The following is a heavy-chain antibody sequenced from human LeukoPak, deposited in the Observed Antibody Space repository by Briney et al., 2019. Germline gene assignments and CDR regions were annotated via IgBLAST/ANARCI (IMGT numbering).Heavy chain of an antibody. V-gene: IGHV3-53*01. CDR3: ARGQQLVLGAFDI. CDR1: GFTVSSNY. Sequence: SGGSLRLSCAASGFTVSSNYMSWVRRAPGKGLEWVSVIYNGGSTYYADSVKGRFTISRDNSKNTLYLQMNSLRVEDTAVYYCARGQQLVLGAFDIWGQGTMVTVSS. D-gene: IGHD6-13*01. CDR2: IYNGGST. J-gene: IGHJ3*02.